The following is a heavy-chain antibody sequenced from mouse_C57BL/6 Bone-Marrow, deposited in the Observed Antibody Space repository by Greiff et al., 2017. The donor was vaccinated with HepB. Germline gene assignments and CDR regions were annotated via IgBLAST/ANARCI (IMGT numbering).Heavy chain of an antibody. Sequence: QVHVKQSGAELARPGASVKLSCKASGYTFTSYGISWVKQRTGQGLEWIGEIYPRSGNTYYNEKFKGKATLTADKSSSTAYMELRSLTSEDSAVYFCAVGIYYGPYYAMDYWGQGTSVTVSS. J-gene: IGHJ4*01. CDR1: GYTFTSYG. D-gene: IGHD2-1*01. CDR2: IYPRSGNT. V-gene: IGHV1-81*01. CDR3: AVGIYYGPYYAMDY.